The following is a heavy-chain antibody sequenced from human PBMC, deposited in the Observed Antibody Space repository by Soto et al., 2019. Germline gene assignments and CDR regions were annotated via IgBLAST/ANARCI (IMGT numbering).Heavy chain of an antibody. D-gene: IGHD2-2*01. J-gene: IGHJ6*02. Sequence: SETLSLTCAVSGGSISSGGYSWSWIRQPPGKGLEWIGYIYHSGSTHYNPSLKSRVTISVDRSKNQFSLKLSSVTAADTAVYYCARGSVPAAITSYYYGMDVWGQGTTVTVSS. CDR1: GGSISSGGYS. CDR2: IYHSGST. CDR3: ARGSVPAAITSYYYGMDV. V-gene: IGHV4-30-2*01.